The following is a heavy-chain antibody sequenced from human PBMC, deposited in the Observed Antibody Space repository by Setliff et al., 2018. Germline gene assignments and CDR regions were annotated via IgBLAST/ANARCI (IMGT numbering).Heavy chain of an antibody. Sequence: GASVKVSCKASGYTFTSYGISWVRQAPGQGLEWMGWISAYNGNTNYAQKLQGRVTMTTDASTSTAYMELRSLRSDDTAVYYCARNEGGRSWRITMVRGVPDSWFGPWGQGTLVTVSS. CDR2: ISAYNGNT. J-gene: IGHJ5*02. CDR3: ARNEGGRSWRITMVRGVPDSWFGP. V-gene: IGHV1-18*01. CDR1: GYTFTSYG. D-gene: IGHD3-10*01.